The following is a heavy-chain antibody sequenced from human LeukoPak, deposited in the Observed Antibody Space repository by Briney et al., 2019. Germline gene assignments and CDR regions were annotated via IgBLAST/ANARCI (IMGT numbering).Heavy chain of an antibody. CDR3: ARDRYYYDSSGYYIMDV. D-gene: IGHD3-22*01. J-gene: IGHJ6*03. V-gene: IGHV4-4*07. CDR2: IYTSGST. CDR1: GGSISSYY. Sequence: SETLSLTCTVSGGSISSYYWSWIRQPPGKGLEWIGRIYTSGSTNYNPSLKSRVTMSVDTSKNQFSLKLSSVTAADTAVYYCARDRYYYDSSGYYIMDVWGKGTTVTISS.